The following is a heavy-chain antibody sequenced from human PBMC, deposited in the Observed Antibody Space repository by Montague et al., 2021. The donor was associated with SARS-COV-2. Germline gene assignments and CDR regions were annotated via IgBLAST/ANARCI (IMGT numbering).Heavy chain of an antibody. D-gene: IGHD3-3*01. J-gene: IGHJ5*02. V-gene: IGHV4-31*03. CDR2: IYYSGST. CDR1: GGSLSSGGYY. CDR3: ARAVSITIFGVVGWFDP. Sequence: TLSLTCTVSGGSLSSGGYYWSWIRQHPGKGLEWIGYIYYSGSTYYNPSLKSRVTISVDTSKNQFSLKLSSVTAADTAVYYCARAVSITIFGVVGWFDPWGQGTLVTVSS.